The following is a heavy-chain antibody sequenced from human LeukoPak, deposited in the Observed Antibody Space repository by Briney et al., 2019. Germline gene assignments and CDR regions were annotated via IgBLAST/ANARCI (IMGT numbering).Heavy chain of an antibody. V-gene: IGHV4-34*01. CDR3: ARGSWRSITGDPHYFDY. CDR1: GGSFSGYY. J-gene: IGHJ4*02. D-gene: IGHD1-20*01. CDR2: INHSGST. Sequence: PSETLSLTCAVYGGSFSGYYWSWIRQPPGKGLEWIGEINHSGSTNYNPSLKSRVTISVDTSKNQFSLKLSSVTAADTAVYYCARGSWRSITGDPHYFDYWGQGTLVTVSS.